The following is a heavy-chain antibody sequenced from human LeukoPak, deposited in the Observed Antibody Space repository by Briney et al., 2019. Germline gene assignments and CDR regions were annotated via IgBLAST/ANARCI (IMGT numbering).Heavy chain of an antibody. CDR3: ARGYGSGWYINYYYYYMDV. J-gene: IGHJ6*03. V-gene: IGHV4-59*01. Sequence: SSETLSLTCTVSGGSISSYYWSWIRQPPGKGLEWIGYIYYSGSTNYNPSLKSRVTISVDTSKNQFSLKLSSVTAADTAVYYCARGYGSGWYINYYYYYMDVWGKGTTVTVSS. CDR1: GGSISSYY. CDR2: IYYSGST. D-gene: IGHD6-19*01.